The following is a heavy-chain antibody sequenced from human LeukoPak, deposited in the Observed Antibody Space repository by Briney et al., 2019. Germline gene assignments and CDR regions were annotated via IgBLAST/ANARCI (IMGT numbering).Heavy chain of an antibody. D-gene: IGHD1-26*01. Sequence: GGSLRLYCAASGFTFSSYAMSWVRQAPGKGLEWVSAISGSGGRTYYADSVKGRFTISRDNSMDTLYLQMNSLRADDTAVYYCAKGARWELPLDYWGQGTLVTVSS. CDR3: AKGARWELPLDY. J-gene: IGHJ4*02. CDR2: ISGSGGRT. CDR1: GFTFSSYA. V-gene: IGHV3-23*01.